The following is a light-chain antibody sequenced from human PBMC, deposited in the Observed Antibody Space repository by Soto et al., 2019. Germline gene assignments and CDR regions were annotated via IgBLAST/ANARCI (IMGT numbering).Light chain of an antibody. J-gene: IGLJ3*02. CDR1: SSNIGATYD. CDR2: VKT. CDR3: QSYDTALRAWV. Sequence: QSVLTQPTSVSWAPGQEVTISCTGSSSNIGATYDVRWYQQLPGAAPKLLIFVKTNRPSGVPDRFSGSTSGTYAALAITGLQADDEADYYCQSYDTALRAWVFGGGTKLTVL. V-gene: IGLV1-40*01.